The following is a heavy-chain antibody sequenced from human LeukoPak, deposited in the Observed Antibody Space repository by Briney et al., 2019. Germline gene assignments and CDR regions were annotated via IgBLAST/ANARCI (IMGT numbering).Heavy chain of an antibody. D-gene: IGHD2-2*01. CDR1: GFTFSSYA. CDR2: ISGSGGST. V-gene: IGHV3-23*01. Sequence: GGSLRLSCAASGFTFSSYAMSWVRQAPGKGLEWVSAISGSGGSTYYADSVKGRFTISRDNSKSTLYLQMNSLRAEDTAVYYCAKELIVVVPAAMRGAFDIWGQGTMVTVSS. CDR3: AKELIVVVPAAMRGAFDI. J-gene: IGHJ3*02.